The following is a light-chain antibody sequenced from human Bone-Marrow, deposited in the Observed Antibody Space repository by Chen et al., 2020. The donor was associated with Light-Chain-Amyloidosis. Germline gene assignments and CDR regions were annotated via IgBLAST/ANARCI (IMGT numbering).Light chain of an antibody. V-gene: IGLV3-21*02. J-gene: IGLJ3*02. CDR2: DDS. CDR3: QVWDRSSDRPV. CDR1: NIGSTS. Sequence: SYVLTQPSSVSVAPGQTATIACGGNNIGSTSVHWYQQTPGQAPLLVVYDDSDRHSGIPERLSGSNSGNTATLTIRGVEAGDEADYYCQVWDRSSDRPVFGGGTKLTVL.